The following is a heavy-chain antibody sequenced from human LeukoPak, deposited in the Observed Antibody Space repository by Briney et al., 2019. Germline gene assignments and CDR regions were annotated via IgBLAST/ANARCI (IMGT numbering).Heavy chain of an antibody. J-gene: IGHJ4*02. V-gene: IGHV2-70*04. CDR3: ARTLDGSHFDF. D-gene: IGHD5-24*01. CDR2: IDWDDDK. Sequence: SGPTLLNPTQTLTLTCTFSGFSLSTSGRRVSWIRQPPGKALEWLSHIDWDDDKFYSTSLKTRLTISKDTSKNQVVLTLTNMDPVDTATYYCARTLDGSHFDFWGQGTLVTVSS. CDR1: GFSLSTSGRR.